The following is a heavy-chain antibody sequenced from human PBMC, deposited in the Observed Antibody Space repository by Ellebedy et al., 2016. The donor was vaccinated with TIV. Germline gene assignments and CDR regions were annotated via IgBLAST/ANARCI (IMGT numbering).Heavy chain of an antibody. CDR2: VYPGDSDA. CDR1: GYDFDNFW. D-gene: IGHD1-7*01. J-gene: IGHJ4*02. V-gene: IGHV5-51*01. Sequence: GESLKISCKGSGYDFDNFWIVWVRQTPGKGLEWMGVVYPGDSDAKYSPSFEGQVTISADKSIYTAYLQWRSLKASDTGIYFCAKNYNRYNWNSNFDSWGQGTLVTVSS. CDR3: AKNYNRYNWNSNFDS.